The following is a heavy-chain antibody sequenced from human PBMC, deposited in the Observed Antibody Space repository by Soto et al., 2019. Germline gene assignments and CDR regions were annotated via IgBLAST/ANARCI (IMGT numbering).Heavy chain of an antibody. Sequence: PSETLSLTCTVSGGSISSYYWSWIRQPPGKGLEWIGYIYYSGSTYYNPSLKSRVTISVDTSKNQFSLKLSSVTAADTAVYYCARDQRGFDYRGQETSVTVSS. CDR1: GGSISSYY. V-gene: IGHV4-59*08. CDR2: IYYSGST. J-gene: IGHJ4*02. CDR3: ARDQRGFDY.